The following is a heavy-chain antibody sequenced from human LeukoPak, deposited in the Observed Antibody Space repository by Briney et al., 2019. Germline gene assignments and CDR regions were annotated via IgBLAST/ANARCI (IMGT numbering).Heavy chain of an antibody. V-gene: IGHV3-21*01. Sequence: GGSLRLSCAASGFTFSSYSMNWVRQAPGKGLEWVSSISSSSSYIYYADSVRGRFTVSRDNSKNTLSLQMNSLRPEDTAVYYCARDFSTWYSIDYWGRGTLVTVSS. D-gene: IGHD2-15*01. J-gene: IGHJ4*02. CDR3: ARDFSTWYSIDY. CDR1: GFTFSSYS. CDR2: ISSSSSYI.